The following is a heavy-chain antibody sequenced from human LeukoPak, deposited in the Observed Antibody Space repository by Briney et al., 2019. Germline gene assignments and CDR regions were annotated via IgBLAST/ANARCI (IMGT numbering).Heavy chain of an antibody. J-gene: IGHJ4*02. V-gene: IGHV1-18*01. CDR2: ISAYNGNT. Sequence: GASVKVSCKASGYTSTSYGISWVRQAPGQGLEWMGWISAYNGNTNYAQKLQGRVTMTTGTSTSTAYMELRSLRSDDTAVYYCARAPAGYSSSWYIYWGQGTLVTVSS. CDR3: ARAPAGYSSSWYIY. D-gene: IGHD6-13*01. CDR1: GYTSTSYG.